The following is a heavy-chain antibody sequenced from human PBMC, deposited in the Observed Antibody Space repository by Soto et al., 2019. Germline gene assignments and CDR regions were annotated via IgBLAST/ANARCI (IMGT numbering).Heavy chain of an antibody. CDR1: GFTFSSYG. J-gene: IGHJ4*02. D-gene: IGHD3-10*01. CDR3: ARVFIGGPLGYFDY. Sequence: QVQLVESGGGVVQPGRSLRLSCAASGFTFSSYGMHWVRQAPGKGLEWVAVIWYDGSNKYYADSVKGRFTISRDNSKNTLYLQMNSLRAEDTAVYYCARVFIGGPLGYFDYWGQGTLVTVSS. V-gene: IGHV3-33*01. CDR2: IWYDGSNK.